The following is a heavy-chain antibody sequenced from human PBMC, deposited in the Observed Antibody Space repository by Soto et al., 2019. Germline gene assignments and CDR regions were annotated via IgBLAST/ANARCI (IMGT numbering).Heavy chain of an antibody. J-gene: IGHJ6*02. Sequence: VQLAESGGGFVEPGGSLRLSCAASGFTFTKAWMNWVRQAPGKGLEWVGRIKRNTDAGTADYATPVEGRFSISRDDPKNMAYLHLNNLKTEDSAVYYCTTALHFSGNEYLYGVDVWGQGTTGTVAS. V-gene: IGHV3-15*01. D-gene: IGHD1-1*01. CDR1: GFTFTKAW. CDR2: IKRNTDAGTA. CDR3: TTALHFSGNEYLYGVDV.